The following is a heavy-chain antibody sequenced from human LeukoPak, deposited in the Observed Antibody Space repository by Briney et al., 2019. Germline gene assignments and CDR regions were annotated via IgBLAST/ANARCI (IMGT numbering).Heavy chain of an antibody. CDR1: GFTFSSNA. CDR2: ISSSGSTI. D-gene: IGHD2-2*01. CDR3: ARGRIVVVPADHFDY. Sequence: GGSLRLSCAASGFTFSSNAMSWVRQAPGKGLEWVSYISSSGSTIYYADSVKGRFTISRDNAKNSLYLQMNSLRAEDTAVYYCARGRIVVVPADHFDYWGQGTLVTVSS. V-gene: IGHV3-48*04. J-gene: IGHJ4*02.